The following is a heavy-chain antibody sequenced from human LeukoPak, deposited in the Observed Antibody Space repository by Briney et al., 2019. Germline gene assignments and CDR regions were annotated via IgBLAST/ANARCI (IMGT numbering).Heavy chain of an antibody. V-gene: IGHV7-4-1*02. CDR3: ASGGSRGYYRASNFDY. J-gene: IGHJ4*02. Sequence: ASVKVSCKVSGYTVTSYALNWVRQAPGQGLEWMGWIDTRTGNPTYAQGFTGRFVFSLDTSVSTAYLQISSLKVEDSVVYYCASGGSRGYYRASNFDYWGQGTLVTVSS. CDR1: GYTVTSYA. D-gene: IGHD6-25*01. CDR2: IDTRTGNP.